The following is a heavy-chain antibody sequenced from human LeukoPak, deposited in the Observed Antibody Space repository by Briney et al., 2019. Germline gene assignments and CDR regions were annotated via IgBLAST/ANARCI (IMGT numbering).Heavy chain of an antibody. Sequence: KSSETLSLTCAVYGGSFSGYYWSRIRQPPGKGLEWIGEINHSGSTNYNPSLKSRVTISVDTSKNQFSLKLSSVTAADTAVYYCARGKLRSQRYCSGGSCYPYYFDYWGQGTLVTVSS. J-gene: IGHJ4*02. V-gene: IGHV4-34*01. CDR3: ARGKLRSQRYCSGGSCYPYYFDY. CDR2: INHSGST. CDR1: GGSFSGYY. D-gene: IGHD2-15*01.